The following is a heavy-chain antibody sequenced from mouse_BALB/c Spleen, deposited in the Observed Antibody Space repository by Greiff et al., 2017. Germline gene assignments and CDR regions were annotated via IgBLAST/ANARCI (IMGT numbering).Heavy chain of an antibody. CDR2: IYPGDGDT. J-gene: IGHJ3*01. D-gene: IGHD2-1*01. CDR1: GYAFSSSW. Sequence: VMLVESGPELVKPGASVKISCKASGYAFSSSWMNWVKQRPGQGLEWIGRIYPGDGDTNYNGKFKGKATLTADKSSSTAYMQLSSLTSVDSAVYFCARNGNSWFAYWGQGTLVTVSA. CDR3: ARNGNSWFAY. V-gene: IGHV1-82*01.